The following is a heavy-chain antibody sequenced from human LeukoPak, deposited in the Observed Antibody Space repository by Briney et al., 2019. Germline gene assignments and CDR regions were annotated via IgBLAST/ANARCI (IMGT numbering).Heavy chain of an antibody. J-gene: IGHJ4*02. CDR3: ARFYYDSSGYYYVAY. V-gene: IGHV4-34*01. Sequence: AETLSLTCAVYGWSFSGYYWSWLRQPPGKGLEGVGEINHSGSTNYNLSLKSRVTISVDTSKNQFSLKLSSVTAADTAVYYCARFYYDSSGYYYVAYWGQGTLVTVSS. CDR1: GWSFSGYY. D-gene: IGHD3-22*01. CDR2: INHSGST.